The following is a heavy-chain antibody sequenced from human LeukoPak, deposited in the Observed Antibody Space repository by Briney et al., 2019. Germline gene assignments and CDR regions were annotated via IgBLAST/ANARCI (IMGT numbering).Heavy chain of an antibody. CDR3: ARKPAPAD. CDR2: ISTDGSST. V-gene: IGHV3-74*01. Sequence: GGSLRLSCAASGFTFSIFWMHWVRQAPGKGLVWVSRISTDGSSTSYADSVKGRFTISRDNAKNTLYLQMNSLRAEDTAVYYCARKPAPADWGQGTLVTVSS. CDR1: GFTFSIFW. J-gene: IGHJ4*02. D-gene: IGHD6-25*01.